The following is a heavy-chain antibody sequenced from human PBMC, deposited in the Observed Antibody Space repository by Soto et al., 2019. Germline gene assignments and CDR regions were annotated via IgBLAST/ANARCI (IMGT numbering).Heavy chain of an antibody. CDR3: AKTNIRVVVAAPIIN. CDR2: ISGSGGST. CDR1: GFIFNAYA. J-gene: IGHJ4*02. Sequence: GGSLRLSCAASGFIFNAYAMSWVRQTPGKGLEWVSAISGSGGSTYYADSVKGRFTISRDNSKDTLYLQMNSLRAEDTAVYYCAKTNIRVVVAAPIINWGQGTLVTVSS. V-gene: IGHV3-23*01. D-gene: IGHD2-15*01.